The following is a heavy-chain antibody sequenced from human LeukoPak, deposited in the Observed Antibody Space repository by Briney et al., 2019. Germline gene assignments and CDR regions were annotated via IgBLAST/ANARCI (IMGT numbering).Heavy chain of an antibody. D-gene: IGHD2-2*01. CDR2: ISWDAGST. CDR3: AKDARYCGATTCYLGGYYYYMDV. J-gene: IGHJ6*03. V-gene: IGHV3-43*01. Sequence: GGSLRLSCAASGFSFNDHTMHWVRQAPGKVLEWVSLISWDAGSTYYADSVKGRFTISRDNSKNSLYLQMNSLRTEDTALYYCAKDARYCGATTCYLGGYYYYMDVWGKGTTVTVSS. CDR1: GFSFNDHT.